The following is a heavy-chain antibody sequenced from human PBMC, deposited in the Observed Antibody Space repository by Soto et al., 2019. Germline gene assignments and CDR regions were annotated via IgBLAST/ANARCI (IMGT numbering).Heavy chain of an antibody. J-gene: IGHJ6*02. D-gene: IGHD3-10*01. V-gene: IGHV1-69*01. Sequence: QVQLVQSGAEVKKPGSSVTVSCKTSGVSFNNNGIGWVRQAPGHGLEWMGGVSPPFRTSNHARKCQGRISITADASRGTVNMKLSRRTPEATAQYCWARVLYYGAGCYAPYGMDVWGQGTRVTVSS. CDR3: ARVLYYGAGCYAPYGMDV. CDR1: GVSFNNNG. CDR2: VSPPFRTS.